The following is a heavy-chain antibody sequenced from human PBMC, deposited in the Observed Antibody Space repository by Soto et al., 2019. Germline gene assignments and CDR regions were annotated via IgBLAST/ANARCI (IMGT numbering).Heavy chain of an antibody. V-gene: IGHV6-1*01. D-gene: IGHD2-2*01. CDR1: GDSVSSNSAA. J-gene: IGHJ6*03. CDR2: TYYRSKWYN. CDR3: ARALVVVVPAAPYYYYYYYMDV. Sequence: SQTLSLTCAISGDSVSSNSAAWNWIRQSPSRGLEWLGRTYYRSKWYNDYAVSVKSRITINPDTSKNQFSLQLNSVTPEDTAVYYCARALVVVVPAAPYYYYYYYMDVWAKGPRSPSP.